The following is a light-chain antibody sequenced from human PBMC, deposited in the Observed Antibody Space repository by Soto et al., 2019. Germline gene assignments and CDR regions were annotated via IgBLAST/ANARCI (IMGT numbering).Light chain of an antibody. CDR1: SSHNGAGYD. CDR3: QSYDSSLSGLYV. CDR2: GNS. J-gene: IGLJ1*01. Sequence: SVLTQPPSVSGAPGQKVTISFPGGSSHNGAGYDVHWYQQLPGTAPKLLIYGNSNRPSGVPDRFSGSKSGTSASLAITGLQAEDEADYYCQSYDSSLSGLYVFGTGTKVTVL. V-gene: IGLV1-40*01.